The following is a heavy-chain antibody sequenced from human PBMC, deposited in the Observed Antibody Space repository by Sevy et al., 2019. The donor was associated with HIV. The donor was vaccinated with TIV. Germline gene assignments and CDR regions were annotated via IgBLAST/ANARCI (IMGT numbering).Heavy chain of an antibody. J-gene: IGHJ4*02. CDR2: TSGSGYST. V-gene: IGHV3-23*01. D-gene: IGHD2-21*02. CDR1: GFTFSNYG. CDR3: AKHIAYCGGDCYPPLYYFDY. Sequence: GGSLRLSCAASGFTFSNYGMSWVRQAPGKGLEWVSATSGSGYSTYYADSVKGRFTISRDKSKNTLYLQINSLRAGDTAVYYCAKHIAYCGGDCYPPLYYFDYWGQGTLVTVSS.